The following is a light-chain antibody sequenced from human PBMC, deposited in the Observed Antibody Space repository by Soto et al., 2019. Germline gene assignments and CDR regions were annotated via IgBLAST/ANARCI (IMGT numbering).Light chain of an antibody. CDR2: AAS. Sequence: DIQMTQSPSSLSSSVGDRVTITCRASQGISNYLAWYQQKPGKVPKLLIYAASTLQSGVPSRFSGSGSGTDFTLTISSLQPEDVATYYCQKYNSAPPLTFGGGTKVEIK. J-gene: IGKJ4*01. CDR1: QGISNY. V-gene: IGKV1-27*01. CDR3: QKYNSAPPLT.